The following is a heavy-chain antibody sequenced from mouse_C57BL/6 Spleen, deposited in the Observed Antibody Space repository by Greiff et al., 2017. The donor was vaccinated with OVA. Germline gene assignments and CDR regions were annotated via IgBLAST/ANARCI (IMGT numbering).Heavy chain of an antibody. CDR2: IDPSDSYT. V-gene: IGHV1-50*01. J-gene: IGHJ3*01. D-gene: IGHD3-2*02. Sequence: QVQLKQPGAELVKPGASVKLSCKASGYTFTSYWMQWVKQRPGQGLEWIGEIDPSDSYTNYNQKFKGKATLTVDTSSSTAYMQLSSLTSEDSAVYYCARSPDSSGYIAYWGQGTLVTVSA. CDR3: ARSPDSSGYIAY. CDR1: GYTFTSYW.